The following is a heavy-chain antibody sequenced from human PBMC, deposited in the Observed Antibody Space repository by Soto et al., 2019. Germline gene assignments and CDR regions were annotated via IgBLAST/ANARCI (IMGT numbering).Heavy chain of an antibody. CDR2: INAGNGNT. J-gene: IGHJ5*02. V-gene: IGHV1-3*01. CDR1: GCTFTSYA. D-gene: IGHD3-3*01. Sequence: ASVKVSCKASGCTFTSYAMHWVRQAPGQRLEWMGWINAGNGNTKYSQKFQGRVTITRDTSASTAYMELSSLRSEDTAVYYCARYDFWSGYYFSPEWFDPWGQGTLVTVSS. CDR3: ARYDFWSGYYFSPEWFDP.